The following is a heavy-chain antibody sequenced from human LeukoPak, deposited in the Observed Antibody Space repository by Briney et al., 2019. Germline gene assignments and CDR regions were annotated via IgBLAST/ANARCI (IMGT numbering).Heavy chain of an antibody. CDR1: GGTFSSYA. CDR2: IIPIFGTA. CDR3: ARGSLGGYVFGY. J-gene: IGHJ4*02. V-gene: IGHV1-69*13. Sequence: SVKVSCKASGGTFSSYAISWVQQAPGQGLEWMGGIIPIFGTANYAQKFQGRVTITADESTSTAYMELSSLRSEDTAVYYCARGSLGGYVFGYWGQGTLVTVSS. D-gene: IGHD1-26*01.